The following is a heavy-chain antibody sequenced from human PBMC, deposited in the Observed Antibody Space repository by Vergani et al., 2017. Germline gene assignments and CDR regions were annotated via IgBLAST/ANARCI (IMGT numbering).Heavy chain of an antibody. CDR2: VFHSGSA. D-gene: IGHD3-16*01. CDR1: DYSINSYYY. Sequence: VLLQESGPGLVKPSETLSLTCTVFDYSINSYYYWGWIRQAPGKGLEWIATVFHSGSAYYNPSLRRRVTISVETSKNQFSLRLTTLTAADTAVYYCARQFWVSQGVGAFETWGRGTEVSVSS. V-gene: IGHV4-38-2*02. J-gene: IGHJ3*02. CDR3: ARQFWVSQGVGAFET.